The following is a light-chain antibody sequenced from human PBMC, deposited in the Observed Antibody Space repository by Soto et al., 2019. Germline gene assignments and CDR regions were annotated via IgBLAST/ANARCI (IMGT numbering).Light chain of an antibody. V-gene: IGLV2-14*03. CDR3: NSYSRSSAYV. CDR2: DVS. CDR1: SSDIGAYNY. J-gene: IGLJ1*01. Sequence: QSVLTQPASVSGSPGQSITISCTGTSSDIGAYNYVSWYQQLPGKAPKVMIYDVSNRPSGVSDRFSGSKSGNTASLTISGLQAEDEADYYCNSYSRSSAYVLGTGNKVTVL.